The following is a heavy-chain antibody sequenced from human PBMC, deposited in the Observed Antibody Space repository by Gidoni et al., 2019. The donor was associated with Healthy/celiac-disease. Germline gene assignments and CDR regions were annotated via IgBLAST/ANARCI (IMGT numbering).Heavy chain of an antibody. Sequence: QVQLVESGGGVVEPGRPLRLYCAASGFTFSSYGMHWVRQAPGKGLEWVAVIWYDGSNKYYADSVKGRFTISRDNSKNTLYLQMNSLRAEDTAVYYCARGLGTATFDYWGQGTLVTVSS. J-gene: IGHJ4*02. CDR2: IWYDGSNK. CDR1: GFTFSSYG. CDR3: ARGLGTATFDY. V-gene: IGHV3-33*01.